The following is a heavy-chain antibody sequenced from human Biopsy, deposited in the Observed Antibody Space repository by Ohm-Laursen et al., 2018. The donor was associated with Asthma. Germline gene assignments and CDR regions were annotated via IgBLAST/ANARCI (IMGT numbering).Heavy chain of an antibody. D-gene: IGHD2-21*02. Sequence: GTLSLTCTVSGGSMSSSSYYWGWIRQPPGKGLAWVSYISYSGSTDYNPSLKSRLTISMDTSKNQFSLKLSSVTAADMAVYYCARGWNCGGDCYSLDSWGQGTLVTVSS. CDR1: GGSMSSSSYY. CDR3: ARGWNCGGDCYSLDS. V-gene: IGHV4-61*05. CDR2: ISYSGST. J-gene: IGHJ4*02.